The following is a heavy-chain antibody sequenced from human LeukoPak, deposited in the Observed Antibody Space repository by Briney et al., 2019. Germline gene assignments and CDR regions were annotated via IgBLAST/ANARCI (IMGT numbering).Heavy chain of an antibody. Sequence: GGSLRLSCAASGFTFSSYAMHWVRQAPGKGLEYVSAITDNGDNTYYADSVSGRFTISRDNSKNTLYLQMGSLTVEDTAVYYCARGNGLYYGSGSPPYDLDVWGKGTTVTVSS. CDR2: ITDNGDNT. V-gene: IGHV3-64*02. J-gene: IGHJ6*04. D-gene: IGHD3-10*01. CDR3: ARGNGLYYGSGSPPYDLDV. CDR1: GFTFSSYA.